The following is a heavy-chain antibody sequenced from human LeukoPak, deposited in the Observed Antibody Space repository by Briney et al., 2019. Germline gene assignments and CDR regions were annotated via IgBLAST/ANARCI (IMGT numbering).Heavy chain of an antibody. CDR3: ARGYCTGGNCYSFGY. CDR1: GASVGTNNW. Sequence: PSETLSLTCVVSGASVGTNNWWTWVRQAPGKGLEWIGEVYHSGLTNYSPSLKSRVTMSIDKSKNIFSLNLTSVTAADTALYYCARGYCTGGNCYSFGYWGQGTLVTVSS. J-gene: IGHJ4*02. V-gene: IGHV4/OR15-8*02. D-gene: IGHD2-8*02. CDR2: VYHSGLT.